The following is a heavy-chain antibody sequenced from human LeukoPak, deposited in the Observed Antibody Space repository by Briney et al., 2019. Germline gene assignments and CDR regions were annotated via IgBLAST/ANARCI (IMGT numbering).Heavy chain of an antibody. J-gene: IGHJ4*02. CDR1: GFTFSSYE. CDR2: ISSGSSAI. Sequence: HPGGSLRLSCAASGFTFSSYEMNWVRQAPGKGLEWVSIISSGSSAIFSADALKGRFTISRDDAKNLLYLDMNGLRAEDTAVYYCARGHTAVTRHFDFWGQGTLVTVSS. CDR3: ARGHTAVTRHFDF. D-gene: IGHD4-17*01. V-gene: IGHV3-48*03.